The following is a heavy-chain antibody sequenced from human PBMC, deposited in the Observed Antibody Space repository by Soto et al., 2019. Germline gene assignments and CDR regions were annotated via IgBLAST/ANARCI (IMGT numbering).Heavy chain of an antibody. CDR1: GFTFSRYT. D-gene: IGHD2-8*02. CDR3: ARDSGLLAFDY. Sequence: QVQLVQSGGGVVRPGGSLRLSYVASGFTFSRYTMHWVRQAPGKGLEWVALMSYDGSKKYYADSVKGRLTISRDSSKNTLLLEMDGLRHEDTALYYCARDSGLLAFDYWGQGSLVSVSA. CDR2: MSYDGSKK. V-gene: IGHV3-30*04. J-gene: IGHJ4*02.